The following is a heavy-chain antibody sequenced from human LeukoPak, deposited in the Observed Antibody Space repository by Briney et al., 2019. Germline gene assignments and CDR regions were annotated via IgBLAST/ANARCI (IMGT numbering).Heavy chain of an antibody. V-gene: IGHV3-33*06. Sequence: GGSLRLSCAASGFTSRSYAMHWVRQAPGKGLEWVAVIWYDGSNKYYADSVKGRFTISRDNSKNTLYLQMNSLRAEDTAVYYCAKDSKIVSPPLYDAFDIWGQGTMVTVSS. CDR3: AKDSKIVSPPLYDAFDI. D-gene: IGHD3-22*01. CDR2: IWYDGSNK. J-gene: IGHJ3*02. CDR1: GFTSRSYA.